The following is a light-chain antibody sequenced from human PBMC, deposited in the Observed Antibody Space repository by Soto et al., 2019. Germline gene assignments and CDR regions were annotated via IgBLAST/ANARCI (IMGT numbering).Light chain of an antibody. Sequence: QAVVTQEPSLTVSPGGTVTLTCASSTGAVTSGNFPGWFQQKPGQAPTSLIHSTVIKHSWTPARFSGSLLGDKAALTLSAVQPADEADYYCLLYYGGVQVFGGGTQLTVL. CDR2: STV. V-gene: IGLV7-43*01. CDR3: LLYYGGVQV. J-gene: IGLJ7*01. CDR1: TGAVTSGNF.